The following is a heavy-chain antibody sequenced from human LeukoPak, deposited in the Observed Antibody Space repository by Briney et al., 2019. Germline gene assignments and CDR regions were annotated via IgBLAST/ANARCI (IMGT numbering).Heavy chain of an antibody. CDR3: ARGTARGYDFWSGYYRLDY. Sequence: ASVKVSCKASGYTFTGYYMHWVRQAPGQGLEWMGWINPNSGGTNYAQKFQGRVTMTRDTSISTAYMELSRLRSDDTAVYYCARGTARGYDFWSGYYRLDYWGQGTLVTVSS. D-gene: IGHD3-3*01. CDR1: GYTFTGYY. J-gene: IGHJ4*02. CDR2: INPNSGGT. V-gene: IGHV1-2*02.